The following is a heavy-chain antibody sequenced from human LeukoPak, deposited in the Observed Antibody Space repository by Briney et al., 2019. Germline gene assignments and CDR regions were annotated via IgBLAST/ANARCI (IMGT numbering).Heavy chain of an antibody. CDR1: GFTFSSYS. Sequence: GGSLGLSCAASGFTFSSYSMNWVRQAPGKGLEWVSSITTSSSYIYYADSVKGRFTISRDNAKNSLYLQMNSLRVEDTAVYYCARVWEYSGYNFGAIDYWGQGTLVTVSS. CDR3: ARVWEYSGYNFGAIDY. CDR2: ITTSSSYI. V-gene: IGHV3-21*01. J-gene: IGHJ4*02. D-gene: IGHD5-12*01.